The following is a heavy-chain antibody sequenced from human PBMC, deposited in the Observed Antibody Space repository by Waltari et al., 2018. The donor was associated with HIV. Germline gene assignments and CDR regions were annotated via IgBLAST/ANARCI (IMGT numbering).Heavy chain of an antibody. CDR1: GGSISSGSYY. J-gene: IGHJ5*02. Sequence: QVQLQESGPGLVKPSQTLSLTCTVSGGSISSGSYYWRWLRQPAGKGLELIGRIYTSGSTNYNPSLESRVTISVDTSRNQFSLKLRSVTAADTAVYYCARAYYDFWSGTGSSGNWFDPWGQGTLVTVSS. V-gene: IGHV4-61*02. D-gene: IGHD3-3*01. CDR2: IYTSGST. CDR3: ARAYYDFWSGTGSSGNWFDP.